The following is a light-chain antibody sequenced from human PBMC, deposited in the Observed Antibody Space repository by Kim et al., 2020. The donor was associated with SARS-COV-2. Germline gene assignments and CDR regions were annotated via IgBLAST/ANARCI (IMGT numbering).Light chain of an antibody. CDR1: QGIGTS. Sequence: AIQLAQSPSSLSASLGDRVTITCRASQGIGTSLAWYRQRPGKAPQLLMEGTSTLESGVPSGFTGSGSGTDFILTISSLQPEDFATYYCQQYNSSPWTFGQGTKVDIK. CDR2: GTS. V-gene: IGKV1-13*02. CDR3: QQYNSSPWT. J-gene: IGKJ1*01.